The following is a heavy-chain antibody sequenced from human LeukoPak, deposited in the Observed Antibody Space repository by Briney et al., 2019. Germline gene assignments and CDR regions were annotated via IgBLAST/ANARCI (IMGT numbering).Heavy chain of an antibody. D-gene: IGHD2-21*01. CDR3: ARDRQCGY. CDR2: ISPYNGNT. Sequence: ASVTVSCKASGYTFTSYGISWVRQPPGQGLEWMGWISPYNGNTNYAPKLQGRVTMTTDTATSTAYMELTSLTSDDTAVYYCARDRQCGYWGQGTLVTVSS. V-gene: IGHV1-18*01. J-gene: IGHJ4*02. CDR1: GYTFTSYG.